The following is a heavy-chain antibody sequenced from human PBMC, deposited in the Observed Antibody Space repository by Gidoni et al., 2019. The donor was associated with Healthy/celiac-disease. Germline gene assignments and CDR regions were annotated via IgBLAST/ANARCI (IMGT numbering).Heavy chain of an antibody. CDR3: AKDHRITIFGVVIGTFDY. J-gene: IGHJ4*02. D-gene: IGHD3-3*01. V-gene: IGHV3-23*01. CDR1: GCTFSSYA. Sequence: EVQLLESGGGLVQPGGSLRLSCAASGCTFSSYAMSWVRQAPGKGLEWVSAISGSGGSTYYADSVKGRFTISRDNSKNTLYLQMNSLRAEDTAVYYCAKDHRITIFGVVIGTFDYWGQGTLVTVSS. CDR2: ISGSGGST.